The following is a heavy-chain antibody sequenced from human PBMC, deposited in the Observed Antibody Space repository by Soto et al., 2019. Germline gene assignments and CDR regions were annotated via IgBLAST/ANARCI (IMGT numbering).Heavy chain of an antibody. Sequence: QVLLQESGPGLVKPSGTLSLTCAVSGASISSSHWWTWVRQPPGKGLEWIGEIYHSGSTNYNPSLKSRVTISVDKSKSQFSLKLSSVTAADTAVYSCAAHSGSTYGPLDYWGQGTLVTVSS. CDR3: AAHSGSTYGPLDY. J-gene: IGHJ4*02. CDR1: GASISSSHW. V-gene: IGHV4-4*02. CDR2: IYHSGST. D-gene: IGHD3-10*01.